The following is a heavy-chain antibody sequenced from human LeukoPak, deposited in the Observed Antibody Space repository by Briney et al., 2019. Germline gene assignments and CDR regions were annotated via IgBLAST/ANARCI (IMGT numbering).Heavy chain of an antibody. CDR3: ARSAGSSSWYEGYYFDY. J-gene: IGHJ4*02. CDR1: GFTFSSYA. V-gene: IGHV3-64*01. CDR2: ISSNGGST. D-gene: IGHD6-13*01. Sequence: GGSLRLSCAASGFTFSSYAMHWVRQAPGKGLEYVSAISSNGGSTYYANSVKGRFTISRDNSKNTLYLQMGSLRAEDMAVYYCARSAGSSSWYEGYYFDYWGQGTLVTVSS.